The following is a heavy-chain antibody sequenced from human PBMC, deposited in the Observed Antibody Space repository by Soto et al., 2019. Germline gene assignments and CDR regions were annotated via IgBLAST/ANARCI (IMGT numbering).Heavy chain of an antibody. CDR2: FDPEDGET. V-gene: IGHV1-24*01. J-gene: IGHJ4*03. CDR3: AQDVYTQPLNL. D-gene: IGHD3-16*01. Sequence: ASLKVSCKVSVYALTELSMHLVRQAPGKGLEWMGGFDPEDGETIYAQKFQGRVTMTEDTSTDTAYMELSSLRSTVTPLYCGAQDVYTQPLNLWGQGKLVTVSS. CDR1: VYALTELS.